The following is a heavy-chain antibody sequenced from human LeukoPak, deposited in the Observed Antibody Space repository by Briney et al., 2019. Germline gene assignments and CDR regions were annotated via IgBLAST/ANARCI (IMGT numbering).Heavy chain of an antibody. CDR1: GFTSTTAW. Sequence: GGSLRLSCAISGFTSTTAWMTWVRQAPGKGLEWVADIRQDGSDKYYVDSVKGRFTISRDNAKNSLYLQMNSLRAEDTAVYYCARDRTLVQEDYYYYYYMDVWGKGTTVTVSS. J-gene: IGHJ6*03. CDR2: IRQDGSDK. V-gene: IGHV3-7*01. D-gene: IGHD6-13*01. CDR3: ARDRTLVQEDYYYYYYMDV.